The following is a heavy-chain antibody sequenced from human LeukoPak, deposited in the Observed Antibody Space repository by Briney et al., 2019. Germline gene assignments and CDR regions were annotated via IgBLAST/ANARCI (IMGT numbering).Heavy chain of an antibody. CDR2: IYYTGTT. V-gene: IGHV4-59*01. J-gene: IGHJ2*01. CDR3: ARDPDYYDSSGSSGYFDL. D-gene: IGHD3-22*01. Sequence: PSETLSLTCSVSGGSISSYYWTWIRQPPGKGLQWIGYIYYTGTTNYNPSLKSRITISVDTSKNQFSLRLSSVTAADTAVYYCARDPDYYDSSGSSGYFDLWGRGTLVTVSS. CDR1: GGSISSYY.